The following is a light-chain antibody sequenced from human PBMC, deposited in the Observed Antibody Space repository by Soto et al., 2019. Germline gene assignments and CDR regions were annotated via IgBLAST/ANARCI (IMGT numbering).Light chain of an antibody. V-gene: IGKV1-39*01. CDR3: QQSYSTPP. Sequence: DIQMTQSPSSLSASLGDRVTITCRASQSIRNFLNWYQQKPGKAPKVLIYAASSLQSGVPSRFSGSGSGTEFTLTISSLQPEDSATYYCQQSYSTPPFGQGTKVDI. CDR1: QSIRNF. J-gene: IGKJ1*01. CDR2: AAS.